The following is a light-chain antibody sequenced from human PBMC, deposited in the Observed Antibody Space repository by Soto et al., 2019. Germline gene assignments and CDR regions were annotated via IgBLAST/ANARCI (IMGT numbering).Light chain of an antibody. CDR1: QSVSSSY. CDR2: RTS. J-gene: IGKJ1*01. CDR3: QQYDSSPRT. Sequence: EIVLTQSPGTLSLSPGERPTLSCRFSQSVSSSYLVWHQQKPGQAPRLLIYRTSNRATGIPDRFSGSGSGTDFTLTISRLEPEDFAVYWCQQYDSSPRTFGQGTKVDIK. V-gene: IGKV3-20*01.